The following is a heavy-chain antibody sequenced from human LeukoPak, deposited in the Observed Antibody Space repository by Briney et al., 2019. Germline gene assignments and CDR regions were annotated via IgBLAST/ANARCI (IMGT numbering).Heavy chain of an antibody. CDR1: GGSISNYY. CDR2: IHYSGST. D-gene: IGHD6-6*01. V-gene: IGHV4-59*12. J-gene: IGHJ1*01. CDR3: ARDVGARLPGY. Sequence: SETLSLTCTVSGGSISNYYWSWIRQPPGKGLEWIGYIHYSGSTNYNPSLKSRVTISVDTSKNQFSLKLTSVTAADTAVYYCARDVGARLPGYWGQGTLVTVSS.